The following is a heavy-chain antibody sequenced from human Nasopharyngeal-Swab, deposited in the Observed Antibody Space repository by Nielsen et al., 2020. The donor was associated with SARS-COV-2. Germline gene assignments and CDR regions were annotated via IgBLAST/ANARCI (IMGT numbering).Heavy chain of an antibody. CDR1: GFSLSNARMG. Sequence: SGPTLVKPTETLTPTCTVSGFSLSNARMGVSWIRQPPGKALEWLAHIFSNDEKSYSTSLKSRLTISKDTSKSQVVLTMTNMDPVDTATYYCARIDVVVPAAIQEGYYYGMDVWGQGTTVTVSS. V-gene: IGHV2-26*01. CDR3: ARIDVVVPAAIQEGYYYGMDV. J-gene: IGHJ6*02. CDR2: IFSNDEK. D-gene: IGHD2-2*01.